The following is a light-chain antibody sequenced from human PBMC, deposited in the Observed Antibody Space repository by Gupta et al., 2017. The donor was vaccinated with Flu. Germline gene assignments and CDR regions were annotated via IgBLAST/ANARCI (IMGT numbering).Light chain of an antibody. J-gene: IGLJ2*01. V-gene: IGLV2-11*01. Sequence: SVPDTRTGSRTQVGDYQKDSRGQHNPGKATQLMFCDVSTRPAGVPARFSGSTSANAASLPISGLQAEDAADYSSSASTGRYTWVFGGGTKLTVL. CDR1: RTQVGDYQK. CDR2: DVS. CDR3: SASTGRYTWV.